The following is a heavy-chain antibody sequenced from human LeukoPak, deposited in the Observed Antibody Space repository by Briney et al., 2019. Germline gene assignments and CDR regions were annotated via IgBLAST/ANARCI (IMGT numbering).Heavy chain of an antibody. CDR2: IGTAGDT. CDR3: ARGSSGYDSSGYYYYYYGMDV. Sequence: GGSLRLSCAASGFTSSSYDMPWVRQATGKGLEWVSAIGTAGDTYYPGSVKGRFTISRENAKNSLYLQMNSLRAGDTAVYYCARGSSGYDSSGYYYYYYGMDVWGQGTTVTVSS. D-gene: IGHD3-22*01. CDR1: GFTSSSYD. V-gene: IGHV3-13*01. J-gene: IGHJ6*02.